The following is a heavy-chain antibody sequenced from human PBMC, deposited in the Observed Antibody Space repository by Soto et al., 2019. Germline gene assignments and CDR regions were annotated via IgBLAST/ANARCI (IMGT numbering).Heavy chain of an antibody. Sequence: SETLSLTCAVFGGSFSGYYWNWIRQPPGKGLEWIGTINYSGSTNYNPSLKNRVTISVDTSKNQFSLKLSSVTAADTAVYYCARAISSSPSPGLNWFGPWGQGTLVTVSS. V-gene: IGHV4-34*01. CDR3: ARAISSSPSPGLNWFGP. J-gene: IGHJ5*02. D-gene: IGHD6-6*01. CDR1: GGSFSGYY. CDR2: INYSGST.